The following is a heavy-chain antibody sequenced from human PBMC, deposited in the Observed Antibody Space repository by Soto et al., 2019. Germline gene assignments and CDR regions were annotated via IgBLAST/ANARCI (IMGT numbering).Heavy chain of an antibody. Sequence: ASVKVSCKASGYTFTSYDINWVRQATGQGLEWMGWMNPNSGNTGYAQKFQGRVTMTRNTSISTAYMELSSLRSEDTAVYYCARGRSSWKWFDPWGQGTLVTVSS. D-gene: IGHD6-13*01. V-gene: IGHV1-8*01. CDR3: ARGRSSWKWFDP. CDR1: GYTFTSYD. CDR2: MNPNSGNT. J-gene: IGHJ5*02.